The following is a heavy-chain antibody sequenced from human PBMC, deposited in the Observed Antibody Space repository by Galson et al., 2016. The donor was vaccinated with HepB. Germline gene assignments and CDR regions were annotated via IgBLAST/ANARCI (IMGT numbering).Heavy chain of an antibody. Sequence: TLSLTCTVSGGSIASADHFWGWVRQSPGRGLEWIASLFYTGNTYYNPSLKSRVSISVDRSTNQFSLTVDSLTAADTAVYFCAGRNYGGRSPFDYWGQGILVTVSS. CDR3: AGRNYGGRSPFDY. CDR2: LFYTGNT. D-gene: IGHD4-23*01. J-gene: IGHJ4*02. CDR1: GGSIASADHF. V-gene: IGHV4-39*07.